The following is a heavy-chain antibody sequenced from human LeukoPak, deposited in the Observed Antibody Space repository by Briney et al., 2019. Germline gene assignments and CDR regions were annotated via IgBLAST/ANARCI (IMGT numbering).Heavy chain of an antibody. D-gene: IGHD3-10*01. Sequence: GGSLRLFCAASGFIFSDYGMHWVRQAPGKGLEWVTLVRNDGSDKYYADSVKGRFTISRDNSENTLYLQMNSLRPEDTAVYYCAKHYYGSGSQKYYFDYWGQGTLVTVSS. J-gene: IGHJ4*02. V-gene: IGHV3-30*02. CDR1: GFIFSDYG. CDR3: AKHYYGSGSQKYYFDY. CDR2: VRNDGSDK.